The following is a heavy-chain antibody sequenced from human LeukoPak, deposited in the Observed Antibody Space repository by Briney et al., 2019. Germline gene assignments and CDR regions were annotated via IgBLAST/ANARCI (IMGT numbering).Heavy chain of an antibody. CDR2: ISSSSSYI. J-gene: IGHJ6*02. Sequence: GGSLRLSCAASGLTFSCYSMIGVRHAPGKGLEWVSSISSSSSYIYYADTVKRPFTISRENDKNSLYLQMNSLRAEDTAVYYWAGGYCSGGSCYTGGVNPDYYYAMDVSGQGTTVTVSS. CDR1: GLTFSCYS. D-gene: IGHD2-15*01. CDR3: AGGYCSGGSCYTGGVNPDYYYAMDV. V-gene: IGHV3-21*01.